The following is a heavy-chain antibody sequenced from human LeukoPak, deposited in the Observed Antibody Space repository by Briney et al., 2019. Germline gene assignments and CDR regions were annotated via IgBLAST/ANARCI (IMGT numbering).Heavy chain of an antibody. CDR2: IIPIFGAA. Sequence: SVKVSCKASGGTFSSYAISWVRQAPGQGLEWMGGIIPIFGAANYAQKFQGRVTITADESTSTAYMELSSLRSEDTAVYYCASFAGYNDFDYWGRGTLVTVSS. V-gene: IGHV1-69*13. CDR1: GGTFSSYA. CDR3: ASFAGYNDFDY. J-gene: IGHJ4*02. D-gene: IGHD5-24*01.